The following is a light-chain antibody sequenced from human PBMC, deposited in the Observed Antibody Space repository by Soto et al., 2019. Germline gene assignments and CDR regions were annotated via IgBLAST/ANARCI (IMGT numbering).Light chain of an antibody. V-gene: IGLV1-44*01. Sequence: QSVLTQPPSASGSPGPRVTISCSGSSSNIGNNTVIWYQQLPGAAPKLLIYSDNQRPSGVPDRFAGSKSGTSASLAISGLQSEDEADYYCAAWDVSLVVFVGGTKVTVL. J-gene: IGLJ2*01. CDR2: SDN. CDR1: SSNIGNNT. CDR3: AAWDVSLVV.